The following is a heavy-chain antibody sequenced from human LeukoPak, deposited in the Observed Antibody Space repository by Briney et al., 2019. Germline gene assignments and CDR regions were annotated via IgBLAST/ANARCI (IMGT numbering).Heavy chain of an antibody. Sequence: SETLSLTCTVSGGSVGGFYWTWIRQPPGGGMLWIGFIFSSGGTNYNPSLKSRVAISTDTSKNQVSLRVTSVTAADTAVYYCATGGAYTSGWYNIWGQGTLVSVSS. CDR1: GGSVGGFY. CDR3: ATGGAYTSGWYNI. V-gene: IGHV4-4*09. CDR2: IFSSGGT. J-gene: IGHJ4*02. D-gene: IGHD6-19*01.